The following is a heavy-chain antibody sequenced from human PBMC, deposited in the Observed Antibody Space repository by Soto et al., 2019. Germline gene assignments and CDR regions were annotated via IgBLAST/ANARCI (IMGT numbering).Heavy chain of an antibody. CDR2: IKSKTDGGTT. J-gene: IGHJ4*02. D-gene: IGHD3-3*01. CDR3: TTVFYDFWSGYRLHFDY. Sequence: AGGSLRLSCAASGFTFSNAWMSWVRQAPGKGLEWVGRIKSKTDGGTTDYAAPVKGRFTISRDDSKNTLYLQMNSLKTEDTAVYYCTTVFYDFWSGYRLHFDYWGQGTLVTVSS. V-gene: IGHV3-15*01. CDR1: GFTFSNAW.